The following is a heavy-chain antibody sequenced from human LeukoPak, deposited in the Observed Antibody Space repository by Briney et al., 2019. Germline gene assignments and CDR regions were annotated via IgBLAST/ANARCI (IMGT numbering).Heavy chain of an antibody. V-gene: IGHV4-59*01. J-gene: IGHJ6*02. CDR3: ARVRPGVPRYYYYGMDV. CDR2: IYYSGST. Sequence: PSETLSLTCTVSGGSISSYYWSLIRRPPGKGLEWIGYIYYSGSTNYNPSLKSRVTISVDTSKNQFSLKLSSVTAADTAVYYCARVRPGVPRYYYYGMDVWGQGTTVTVSS. CDR1: GGSISSYY. D-gene: IGHD2-2*01.